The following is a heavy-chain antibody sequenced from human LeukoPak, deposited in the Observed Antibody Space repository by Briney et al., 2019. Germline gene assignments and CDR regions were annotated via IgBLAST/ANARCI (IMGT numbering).Heavy chain of an antibody. CDR3: ARVGFQQLADY. CDR1: GGSISTSNFY. J-gene: IGHJ4*02. V-gene: IGHV4-39*07. CDR2: IFYRGST. D-gene: IGHD6-13*01. Sequence: SETLSLTCTVSGGSISTSNFYWGWIRQPPGKGLEWIGNIFYRGSTYYSPSLKSRVTISVDTSKNQFSLKLSSVTAADTAVYYCARVGFQQLADYWGQGTLVTVSS.